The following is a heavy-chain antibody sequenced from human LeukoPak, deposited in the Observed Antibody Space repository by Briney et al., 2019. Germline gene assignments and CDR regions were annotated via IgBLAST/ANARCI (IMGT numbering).Heavy chain of an antibody. D-gene: IGHD3-3*01. Sequence: SETLSLTCTVSGGSISSYYWSWIRQPPGKGLEWIGYIYYSGSTNYNPSLKSRVTISVDTSKNQFSLKLSPVTAADTAVYYCARVSPITVFGVDYYYYMDVWGKGTTVTVSS. CDR1: GGSISSYY. J-gene: IGHJ6*03. CDR3: ARVSPITVFGVDYYYYMDV. CDR2: IYYSGST. V-gene: IGHV4-59*01.